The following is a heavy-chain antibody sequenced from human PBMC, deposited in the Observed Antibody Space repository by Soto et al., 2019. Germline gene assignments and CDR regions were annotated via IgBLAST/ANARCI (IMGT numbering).Heavy chain of an antibody. D-gene: IGHD5-18*01. CDR2: IYWDDDK. V-gene: IGHV2-5*02. CDR3: AHIFSIGLNTAMAVNWFDP. Sequence: QITLKESGPTLVKPTQTLTLTCTFSGFSLSTSGVGVGWIRQPPGKALEWLALIYWDDDKRYSPSLKSRLTITKDTXXTXVXXTITSMDPVDTATYYCAHIFSIGLNTAMAVNWFDPCGQGTLVTVSS. CDR1: GFSLSTSGVG. J-gene: IGHJ5*02.